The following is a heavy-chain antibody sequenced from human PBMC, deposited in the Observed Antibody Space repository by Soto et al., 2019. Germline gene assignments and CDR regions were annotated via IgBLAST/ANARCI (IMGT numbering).Heavy chain of an antibody. CDR1: GGSLSGYY. CDR2: VKDGGHT. Sequence: QVQLQQWGAGLLKPSEPLFLNCAVNGGSLSGYYWSWIRQPPGKGLEWIGEVKDGGHTNYRPSLRGRVSISSDKSNERFSLRLNSGTAADTGVSLWARGQEGVVATNWDEESLVTVSS. CDR3: ARGQEGVVATN. V-gene: IGHV4-34*01. J-gene: IGHJ4*02. D-gene: IGHD5-12*01.